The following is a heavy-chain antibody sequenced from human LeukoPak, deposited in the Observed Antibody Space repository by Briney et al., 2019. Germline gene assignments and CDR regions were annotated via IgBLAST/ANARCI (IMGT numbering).Heavy chain of an antibody. D-gene: IGHD1-26*01. V-gene: IGHV3-53*01. CDR1: GFTVSSSY. CDR2: IYAGGST. Sequence: GGSLRLSCAVSGFTVSSSYMTWVRQAPGKGLEWVSLIYAGGSTYYADSVKGRFTISRDNSKNTLYLQMNSLRAEDTAVYYCPRRNSGSYDYWGQGTLVTVSS. J-gene: IGHJ4*02. CDR3: PRRNSGSYDY.